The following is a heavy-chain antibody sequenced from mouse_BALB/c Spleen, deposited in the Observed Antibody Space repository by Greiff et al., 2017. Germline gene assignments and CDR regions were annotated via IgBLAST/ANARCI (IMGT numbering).Heavy chain of an antibody. J-gene: IGHJ3*01. CDR3: ERDTGYGNCAWFAY. CDR2: IRNKANGYTT. V-gene: IGHV7-3*02. CDR1: GFTFTEYY. Sequence: EVKVEESGGGLVQPGDSLRLSCATSGFTFTEYYMSWVRQPPGKALEWLGFIRNKANGYTTEYSASVKGRFTISRDNSKSILYLQMNTRRAEDSATYYCERDTGYGNCAWFAYWGQGTLVTVSA. D-gene: IGHD2-10*02.